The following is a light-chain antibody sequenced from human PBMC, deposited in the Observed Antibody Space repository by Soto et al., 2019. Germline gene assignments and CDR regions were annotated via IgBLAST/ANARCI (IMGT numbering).Light chain of an antibody. J-gene: IGKJ4*01. CDR3: QQLRMYPST. CDR2: AAS. CDR1: QDIAIY. V-gene: IGKV1-9*01. Sequence: IKLTQSPSSLSASVRDRVTITCRASQDIAIYLAWYQQKPGEAPKLLIYAASTLYGGVPSRFSGSGSGTDFALTITSLQAEDFATYYCQQLRMYPSTFGGGTKVAIK.